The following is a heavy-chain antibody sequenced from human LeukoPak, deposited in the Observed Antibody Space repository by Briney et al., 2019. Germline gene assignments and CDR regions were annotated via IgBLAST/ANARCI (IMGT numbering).Heavy chain of an antibody. V-gene: IGHV4-61*08. J-gene: IGHJ6*03. D-gene: IGHD4-11*01. Sequence: PSETLSLNCTVSGGSISSGGYYWSWIRQHPGKGLEWIGYIYYSGSTNYSPSLKSRVTISVDTSKNQFSLKLSSVTAADTAVYYCARERGWATVTTSADYYYYMDVWGKGTTVTVSS. CDR2: IYYSGST. CDR1: GGSISSGGYY. CDR3: ARERGWATVTTSADYYYYMDV.